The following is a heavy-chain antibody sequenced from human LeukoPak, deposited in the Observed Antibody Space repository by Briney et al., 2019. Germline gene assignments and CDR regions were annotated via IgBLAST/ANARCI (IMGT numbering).Heavy chain of an antibody. D-gene: IGHD3-9*01. CDR2: IRSKAYGGTT. Sequence: PGGSLRLSCTASGFTFGDYAMSWVRQAPGKGLEWVGFIRSKAYGGTTEYAASVKGRFTISRDDSKSIAYLQMNSLKTEDTAVYYCTREGYDILTGYYAPFDYWGQGTLVTVSS. V-gene: IGHV3-49*04. J-gene: IGHJ4*02. CDR1: GFTFGDYA. CDR3: TREGYDILTGYYAPFDY.